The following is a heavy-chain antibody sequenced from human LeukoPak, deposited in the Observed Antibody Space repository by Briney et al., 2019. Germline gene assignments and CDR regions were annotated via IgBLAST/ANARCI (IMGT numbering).Heavy chain of an antibody. CDR3: ARGAYFYGSGINWFDP. Sequence: PSETLSLTCTVSGGSISSSNYYWGWIRQPPGKGLEWIGSIFYSGNTFYNPSLKSRVIISVDQSKNQFSLKLSSVTAADTAVYYCARGAYFYGSGINWFDPWGQGTLITVSS. J-gene: IGHJ5*02. V-gene: IGHV4-39*07. CDR2: IFYSGNT. CDR1: GGSISSSNYY. D-gene: IGHD3-10*01.